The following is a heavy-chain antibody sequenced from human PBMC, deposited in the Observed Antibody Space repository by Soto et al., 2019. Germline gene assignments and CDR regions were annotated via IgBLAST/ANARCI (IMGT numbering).Heavy chain of an antibody. CDR3: AKDRVYWGDYHLDY. J-gene: IGHJ4*02. D-gene: IGHD4-17*01. CDR1: GFTFSSYA. Sequence: PGGSLRLSCAASGFTFSSYALSWGRQAPGKVLTWVSAMSGSGGITYYEDYVKGRFTISRDNSKDTRYLKMNSLRAEDTAVYYCAKDRVYWGDYHLDYWGEGTLVNV. V-gene: IGHV3-23*01. CDR2: MSGSGGIT.